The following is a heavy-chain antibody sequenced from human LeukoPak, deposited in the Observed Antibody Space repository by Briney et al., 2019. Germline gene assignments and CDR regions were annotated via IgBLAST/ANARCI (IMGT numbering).Heavy chain of an antibody. D-gene: IGHD4-17*01. V-gene: IGHV1-3*03. CDR1: GYIFTNYA. Sequence: ASVKVSCKASGYIFTNYAIHWVRQAPGQRLEWMGWINAGNGNTKYSQEFQGRVTITRDTSASTAYMELSSLRSEDTAVYYCARSTTVTPFDYWGQGTLVTVSS. CDR2: INAGNGNT. CDR3: ARSTTVTPFDY. J-gene: IGHJ4*02.